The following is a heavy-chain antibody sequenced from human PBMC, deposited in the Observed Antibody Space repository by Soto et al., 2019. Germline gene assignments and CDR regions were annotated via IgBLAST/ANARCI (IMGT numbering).Heavy chain of an antibody. CDR3: ARDQENYYDSSGYYPRFDY. J-gene: IGHJ4*02. Sequence: EASVKVSCKASGYTFTSYGISWVRQAPGQGLEWMGWISAYNGNTNYAQKLQGRVTMTTDTSTSTAYMELRSLRSDDTAVYYCARDQENYYDSSGYYPRFDYWGQGTLVTVSS. CDR1: GYTFTSYG. CDR2: ISAYNGNT. V-gene: IGHV1-18*01. D-gene: IGHD3-22*01.